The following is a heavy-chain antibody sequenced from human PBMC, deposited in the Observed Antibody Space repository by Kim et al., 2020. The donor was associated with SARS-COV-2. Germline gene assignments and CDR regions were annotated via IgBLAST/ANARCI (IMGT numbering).Heavy chain of an antibody. CDR2: IWYDGSNK. CDR1: GFTFSSYG. J-gene: IGHJ4*02. D-gene: IGHD3-3*01. Sequence: GGSLRLSCAASGFTFSSYGMHWVRQAPGKGLEWVAVIWYDGSNKYYADSVKGRFTISRDNSKNTLYLQMNSLRAEDTAVYYCARDIRAGDFGVVIIDYFDYWGQGTLVTVSS. V-gene: IGHV3-33*01. CDR3: ARDIRAGDFGVVIIDYFDY.